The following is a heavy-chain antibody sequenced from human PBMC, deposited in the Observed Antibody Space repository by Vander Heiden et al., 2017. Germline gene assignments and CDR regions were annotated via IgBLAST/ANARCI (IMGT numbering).Heavy chain of an antibody. V-gene: IGHV3-9*01. J-gene: IGHJ4*02. D-gene: IGHD6-19*01. CDR3: AKGYSSGWSYFDY. CDR1: GFTFDDYA. CDR2: ISWNRGSI. Sequence: EVQLVESGGGLVQPGRSLRLSCAASGFTFDDYAMHWVRQAPGKGLELVSGISWNRGSIGYADSVKGRFTISRDNAKNSLYLQMNSLRAEDTALYYCAKGYSSGWSYFDYWGQGTLVTVSS.